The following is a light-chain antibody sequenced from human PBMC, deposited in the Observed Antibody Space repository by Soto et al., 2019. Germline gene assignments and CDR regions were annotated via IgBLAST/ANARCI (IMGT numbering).Light chain of an antibody. CDR1: SSDVGGYNY. Sequence: QSALTQPASVSGSPGQSITISCTGTSSDVGGYNYVSWYQQHPGKAPKLMIYDVTNRPSGVSNRFSGSKSGNTSSLTISGLQADEESDYYSSSYTSSSTYVVFGRGTKLTFL. CDR2: DVT. J-gene: IGLJ2*01. CDR3: SSYTSSSTYVV. V-gene: IGLV2-14*01.